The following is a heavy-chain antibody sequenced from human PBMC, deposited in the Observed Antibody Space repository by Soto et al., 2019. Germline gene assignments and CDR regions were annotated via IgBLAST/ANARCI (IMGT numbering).Heavy chain of an antibody. CDR1: GFTFSSYG. J-gene: IGHJ6*02. CDR3: AKERGYCSSTSCYNGRDV. Sequence: PGGSLRLSCAASGFTFSSYGMHWVRQAPGKGLEWVAVISYDGSNKYYADSVEGRFTISRDNSKNTLYLQMNSLSAEDTAVYYCAKERGYCSSTSCYNGRDVWGQGTTVTVSS. CDR2: ISYDGSNK. V-gene: IGHV3-30*18. D-gene: IGHD2-2*02.